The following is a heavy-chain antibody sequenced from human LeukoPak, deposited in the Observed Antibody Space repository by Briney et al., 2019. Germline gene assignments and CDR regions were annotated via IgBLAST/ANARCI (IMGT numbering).Heavy chain of an antibody. Sequence: ASVKVSCKASGYTFTGYYMHWVRQAPGQGLEGRGWINPNSGGTNYAQKFQGRVTMTRDTSISTAYMELSRLRSDDTAVYYCAVGFAGSWYVAFDIWGQGTMVTVSS. J-gene: IGHJ3*02. CDR2: INPNSGGT. V-gene: IGHV1-2*02. D-gene: IGHD6-13*01. CDR1: GYTFTGYY. CDR3: AVGFAGSWYVAFDI.